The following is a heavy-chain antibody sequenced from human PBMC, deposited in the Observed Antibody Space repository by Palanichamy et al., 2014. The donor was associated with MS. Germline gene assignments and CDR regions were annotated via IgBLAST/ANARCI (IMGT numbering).Heavy chain of an antibody. CDR3: ARTDLVQGIVAAGDFFDY. V-gene: IGHV4-31*03. CDR1: GGSITSDIYY. CDR2: TYYSGST. D-gene: IGHD3-10*01. J-gene: IGHJ4*02. Sequence: QVQLQESGPGLVKPSQTLSLICTVSGGSITSDIYYWSWIRQHPGQGLEWIGYTYYSGSTYYNPSLKSRVTISVDTSKNQFSLELRSVTAADTAVYYCARTDLVQGIVAAGDFFDYWGQGTLVTVSS.